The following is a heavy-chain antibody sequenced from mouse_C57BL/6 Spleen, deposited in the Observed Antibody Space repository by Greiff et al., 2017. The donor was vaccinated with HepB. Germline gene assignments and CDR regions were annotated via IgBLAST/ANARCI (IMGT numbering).Heavy chain of an antibody. CDR2: INPSSGYT. J-gene: IGHJ2*01. D-gene: IGHD1-1*01. V-gene: IGHV1-7*01. Sequence: QVHVKQSGAELAKPGASVKLSCKASGYTFTSYWMHWVKQRPGQGLEWIGYINPSSGYTKYNQKFKNKATLTADKSSSPAYMHLSSLTYEDSAVYYGARRDYYSYFDYWGQGTTLTVAS. CDR3: ARRDYYSYFDY. CDR1: GYTFTSYW.